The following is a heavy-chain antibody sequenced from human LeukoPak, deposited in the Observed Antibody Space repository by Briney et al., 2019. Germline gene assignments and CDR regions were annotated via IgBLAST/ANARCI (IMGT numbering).Heavy chain of an antibody. CDR2: IRYSGNT. Sequence: PSETLSLTCIVSGDSIRIYYWSWIRQSPGKGLEWIGYIRYSGNTFSNPALKSRVTISIDTPKNQFSLQLRSVTAEDTAVYFCARHADGYNSGFLDFWGPGTMVTVSS. D-gene: IGHD5-24*01. J-gene: IGHJ3*01. CDR3: ARHADGYNSGFLDF. V-gene: IGHV4-59*08. CDR1: GDSIRIYY.